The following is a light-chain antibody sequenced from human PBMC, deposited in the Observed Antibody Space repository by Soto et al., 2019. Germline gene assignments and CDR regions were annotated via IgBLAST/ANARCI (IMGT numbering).Light chain of an antibody. CDR1: QSISSY. Sequence: IQMTQSPSSMSASVGDRVTITCRASQSISSYLNWYQQKPGKAPKLLIYAASSLQSGVPSRFSGIGSGTDFTLTISSLQTQDFATYYCQQSYSTPKVTFGQGTRLEIK. V-gene: IGKV1-39*01. J-gene: IGKJ5*01. CDR3: QQSYSTPKVT. CDR2: AAS.